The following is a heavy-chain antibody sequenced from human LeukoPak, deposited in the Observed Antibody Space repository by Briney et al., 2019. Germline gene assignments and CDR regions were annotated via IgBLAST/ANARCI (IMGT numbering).Heavy chain of an antibody. D-gene: IGHD5-18*01. CDR1: GGSISSGGYY. Sequence: SETLSLTCTVSGGSISSGGYYWSWIRQPPGKGLEWIGYIYHSGSTYYNPSLKSRVTISVDRSKNQFSLKLSSVTAADTAVYYCASLLSYSYGYSDYFDYWGQGTLVTVSS. CDR2: IYHSGST. CDR3: ASLLSYSYGYSDYFDY. J-gene: IGHJ4*02. V-gene: IGHV4-30-2*01.